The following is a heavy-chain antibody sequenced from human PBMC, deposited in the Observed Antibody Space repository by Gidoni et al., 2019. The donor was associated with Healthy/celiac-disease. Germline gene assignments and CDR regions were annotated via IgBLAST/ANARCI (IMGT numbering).Heavy chain of an antibody. D-gene: IGHD2-15*01. Sequence: QLQLQESGPGLVRPSETLSLTCTVSVGSISSSSYYWGWIRQPPGKGLEWIGSIYYSGSTYYNPSRKSRATISVDTSKNQFSLKLSSVTAADTAVYYCARHRRAATYLPESFQHWGQGTLVTVSS. CDR1: VGSISSSSYY. CDR3: ARHRRAATYLPESFQH. CDR2: IYYSGST. V-gene: IGHV4-39*01. J-gene: IGHJ1*01.